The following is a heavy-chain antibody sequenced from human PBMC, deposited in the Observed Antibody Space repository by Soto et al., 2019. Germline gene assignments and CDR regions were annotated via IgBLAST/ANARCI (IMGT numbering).Heavy chain of an antibody. D-gene: IGHD3-22*01. CDR3: ARGDSPYYYDSSGYSNDY. Sequence: SVKVPCKASGGSFSGYAITWLRQAPGQGLEWMGGSIPIFGTPTYAQQFQGRVTITADASTRTTYMELRGLTSEDTAVYYCARGDSPYYYDSSGYSNDYWGQGTLVTVSS. CDR1: GGSFSGYA. V-gene: IGHV1-69*13. J-gene: IGHJ4*02. CDR2: SIPIFGTP.